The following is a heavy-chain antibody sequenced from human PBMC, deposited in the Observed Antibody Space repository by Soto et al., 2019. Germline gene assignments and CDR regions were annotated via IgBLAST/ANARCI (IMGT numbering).Heavy chain of an antibody. CDR3: TKSIGAPGNARDYYYGLDV. J-gene: IGHJ6*01. V-gene: IGHV1-18*04. Sequence: ASVKVSCKASGHTLTTYGISWVRQAPGQGLEWMGWISVENHNTVYAQKFQGRVTMTTDASTSTVYMELRSLRSDDTAIYYCTKSIGAPGNARDYYYGLDVWGQGTTVTVSS. CDR2: ISVENHNT. D-gene: IGHD1-1*01. CDR1: GHTLTTYG.